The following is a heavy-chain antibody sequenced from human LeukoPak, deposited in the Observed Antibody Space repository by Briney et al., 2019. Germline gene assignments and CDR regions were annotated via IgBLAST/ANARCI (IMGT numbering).Heavy chain of an antibody. J-gene: IGHJ6*03. V-gene: IGHV4-61*02. Sequence: SETLSLTCTVSGGSISSSSYYWGWIRQPAGKGLEWIGRIYASGNTDYSPSLKSRLTISLDTSKNQFSLRLSSVTAADTAVYYCARDGFYCSGSDCSKGRWYSHYYMDVWGKGTTVTVSS. CDR1: GGSISSSSYY. CDR3: ARDGFYCSGSDCSKGRWYSHYYMDV. D-gene: IGHD5-12*01. CDR2: IYASGNT.